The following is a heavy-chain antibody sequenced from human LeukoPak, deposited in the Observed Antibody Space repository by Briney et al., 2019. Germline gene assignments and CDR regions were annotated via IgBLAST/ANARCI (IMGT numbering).Heavy chain of an antibody. CDR2: IRPDGSDK. J-gene: IGHJ4*02. CDR3: GRFGLVAAIDY. V-gene: IGHV3-7*04. CDR1: EFTFSKYW. Sequence: GGSLRLSCAASEFTFSKYWMSWVRQAPGKGLEWAANIRPDGSDKFYVDSVKGRFTLSRDNAKSSVYLQMNSLAADDTAVYYCGRFGLVAAIDYWGQGTLVTVSS. D-gene: IGHD2-15*01.